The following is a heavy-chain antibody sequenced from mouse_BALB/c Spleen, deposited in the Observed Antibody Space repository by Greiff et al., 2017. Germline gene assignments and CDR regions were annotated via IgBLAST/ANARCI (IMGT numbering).Heavy chain of an antibody. J-gene: IGHJ2*01. Sequence: QVHVKQPGAELVKPGASVKLSCKASGYTFTSYWMHWVKQRPGQGLEWIGEINPSNGRTNYNEKFKSKATLTVDKSSSTAYMQLSSLTSEDSAVYYCVSILYYFDYWGQGTTLTVSS. D-gene: IGHD6-1*01. CDR1: GYTFTSYW. V-gene: IGHV1S81*02. CDR2: INPSNGRT. CDR3: VSILYYFDY.